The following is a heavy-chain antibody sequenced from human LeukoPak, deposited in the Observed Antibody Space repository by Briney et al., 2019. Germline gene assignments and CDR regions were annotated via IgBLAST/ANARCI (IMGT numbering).Heavy chain of an antibody. Sequence: GGSLRLSCAAPGFTVSSNYMSWVRQAPGKGLEWVSHISDSGGKTYYADSVKGRFTISRDNSKNTLYLQMDSLRAEDTAIYYCADFGSGSYCFDYWGQGTLVTVSS. CDR3: ADFGSGSYCFDY. V-gene: IGHV3-23*01. CDR1: GFTVSSNY. CDR2: ISDSGGKT. D-gene: IGHD3-10*01. J-gene: IGHJ4*02.